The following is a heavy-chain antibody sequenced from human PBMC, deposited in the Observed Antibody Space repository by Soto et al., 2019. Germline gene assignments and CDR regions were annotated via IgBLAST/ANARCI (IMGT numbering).Heavy chain of an antibody. Sequence: QVQLVQSGAEVKKPGSSVKVSCKASGGSFSSYAMSWVRQAPGQGLEWMGGIILTSGTANYAQKFQGRVTITADESTSTDYMELSSLRSEDTAVYYCAGVSYLDFWTGYYPTDYWGQGTLVAVSS. D-gene: IGHD3-3*01. CDR2: IILTSGTA. V-gene: IGHV1-69*01. CDR3: AGVSYLDFWTGYYPTDY. CDR1: GGSFSSYA. J-gene: IGHJ4*02.